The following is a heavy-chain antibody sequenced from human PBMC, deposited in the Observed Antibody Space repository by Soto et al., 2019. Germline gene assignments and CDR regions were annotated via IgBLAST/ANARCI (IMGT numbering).Heavy chain of an antibody. V-gene: IGHV3-23*01. CDR2: ISTSGGTT. D-gene: IGHD6-13*01. Sequence: EVQLLESGGGLVQPGGSLRLSCAASGFTFSNFDMSWVRQAPGKGLEWVSGISTSGGTTYYADSVKGRFTSSRDNSKNTLYLQMTSLRAEDTAVYYWATGTAAPAQWGQGTLVTVSS. J-gene: IGHJ1*01. CDR1: GFTFSNFD. CDR3: ATGTAAPAQ.